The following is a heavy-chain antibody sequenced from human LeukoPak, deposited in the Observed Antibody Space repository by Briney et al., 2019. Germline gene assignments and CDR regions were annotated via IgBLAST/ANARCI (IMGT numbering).Heavy chain of an antibody. CDR1: GGSISSYY. V-gene: IGHV4-59*01. Sequence: PSETLSLTCTVSGGSISSYYWSWIRQPPGKGLEWIGYIYYSGSTNYNPSLKSRVTISVDTPKNQFSLKLSSVTAADTAVYYCARAGGKSGWFDPWGQGTLVTVSS. CDR3: ARAGGKSGWFDP. CDR2: IYYSGST. D-gene: IGHD3-16*01. J-gene: IGHJ5*02.